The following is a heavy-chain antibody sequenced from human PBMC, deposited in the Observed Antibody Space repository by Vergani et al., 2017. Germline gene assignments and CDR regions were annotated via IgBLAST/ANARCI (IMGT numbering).Heavy chain of an antibody. V-gene: IGHV5-51*03. CDR1: ESSFISNE. D-gene: IGHD3-3*01. Sequence: EVMLVQSGAEVKKPGESLKISCKYSESSFISNEIAWVRQMSGKGLQWMGNINPIDSKIAYSPSFQGQAIMSLDKSITTAYLQWRSLKASDTAIYYCTGPVPGWDGAFLHFDHWGQGTQVTVSS. CDR3: TGPVPGWDGAFLHFDH. J-gene: IGHJ4*02. CDR2: INPIDSKI.